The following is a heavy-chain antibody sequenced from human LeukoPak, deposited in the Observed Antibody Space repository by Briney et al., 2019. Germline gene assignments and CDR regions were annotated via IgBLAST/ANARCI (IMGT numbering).Heavy chain of an antibody. J-gene: IGHJ4*02. Sequence: GESLKISCQGSEYSFSSYWIGWVRQMPGKGLEWMGIIYPGDSDARYSPSFQGQVTISADKSISTAYLQWSSLKASDSAMYYCARAVDRTLDYWGQGTLVTVSS. CDR1: EYSFSSYW. V-gene: IGHV5-51*01. CDR2: IYPGDSDA. CDR3: ARAVDRTLDY. D-gene: IGHD1-1*01.